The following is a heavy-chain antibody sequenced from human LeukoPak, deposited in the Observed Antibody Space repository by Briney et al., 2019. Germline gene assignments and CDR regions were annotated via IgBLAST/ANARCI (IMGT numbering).Heavy chain of an antibody. CDR3: ARDRGVALQLWTDLDY. D-gene: IGHD5-18*01. V-gene: IGHV3-48*03. J-gene: IGHJ4*02. CDR2: ISSSGSTI. Sequence: TGGSLRLSCAASGFTFSSYEMNWVRQAPGKGLEWVSYISSSGSTIYYADSVKGRFTVSRDNAKKSLFLQMNSLRAEDTAVYYCARDRGVALQLWTDLDYWGQGTLVTVSS. CDR1: GFTFSSYE.